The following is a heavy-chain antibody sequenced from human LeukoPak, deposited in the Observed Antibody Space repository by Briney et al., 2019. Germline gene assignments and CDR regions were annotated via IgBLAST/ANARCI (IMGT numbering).Heavy chain of an antibody. J-gene: IGHJ4*01. D-gene: IGHD5-18*01. V-gene: IGHV3-23*01. CDR1: GFAFSSYS. CDR3: AKGDKPVIAMVKFDY. Sequence: PGGSLRLSCAASGFAFSSYSMNWVRQAPGRGLEWVSGISGSGTTTYYADSVKGRFTISRDNSKNTLYLQMNSLRAEDTAVYYCAKGDKPVIAMVKFDYWGHGTLVTVSS. CDR2: ISGSGTTT.